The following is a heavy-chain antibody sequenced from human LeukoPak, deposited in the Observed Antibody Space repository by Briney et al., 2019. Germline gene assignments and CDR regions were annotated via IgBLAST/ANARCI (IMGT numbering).Heavy chain of an antibody. V-gene: IGHV4-59*12. Sequence: SETLSLTCTVSGGSISSYYWSWIRQPPGKGLEWIGYIYYSGSTYYNPSLKSRVTISVDTSKNQFSLKLSSVTAADTAVYYCAREPSTGGYYDSSGPRDAFDIWGQGTMVTVSS. D-gene: IGHD3-22*01. CDR1: GGSISSYY. CDR3: AREPSTGGYYDSSGPRDAFDI. J-gene: IGHJ3*02. CDR2: IYYSGST.